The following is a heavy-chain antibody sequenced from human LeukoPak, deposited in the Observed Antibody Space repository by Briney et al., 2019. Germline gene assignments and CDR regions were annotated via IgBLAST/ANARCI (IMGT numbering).Heavy chain of an antibody. J-gene: IGHJ4*02. V-gene: IGHV3-7*03. CDR2: IKQDGSEK. CDR3: AKDIGIVGAIGPSLDY. CDR1: GFTFSSYW. Sequence: GGSLRLSCAPSGFTFSSYWMTWVRQAPGKGLQWVANIKQDGSEKYYVDSVKGRFTISRDNAENSLYLQMNSLRAEDTALYYCAKDIGIVGAIGPSLDYWGQGTLVTVSS. D-gene: IGHD1-26*01.